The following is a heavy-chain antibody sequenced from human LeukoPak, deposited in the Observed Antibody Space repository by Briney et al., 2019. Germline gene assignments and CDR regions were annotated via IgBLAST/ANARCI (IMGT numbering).Heavy chain of an antibody. D-gene: IGHD3-10*01. CDR2: ISGSGGSN. Sequence: PGGSLRLSCAASGFTFSSYAMSWVRQAPGKGLEWVSAISGSGGSNYYADSVKGRFTISRDNSKNTLYLQMNSLRAEDTAVYYCAKDQHGSGSYYNVGEFDYWGQGTLVTVSS. V-gene: IGHV3-23*01. J-gene: IGHJ4*02. CDR1: GFTFSSYA. CDR3: AKDQHGSGSYYNVGEFDY.